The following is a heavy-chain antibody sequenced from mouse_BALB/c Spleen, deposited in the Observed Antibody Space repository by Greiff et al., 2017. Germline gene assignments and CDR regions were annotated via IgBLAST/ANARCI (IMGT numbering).Heavy chain of an antibody. CDR3: ARGGKGSWFAY. V-gene: IGHV1-80*01. Sequence: LQESGAELVRPGSSVKISCKASGYAFSSYWMNWVKQRPGQGLEWIGQIYPGDGDTNYNGKFKGKATLTADKSSSTAYMQLSSLTSEDSAVYFCARGGKGSWFAYWGQGTLVTVSA. J-gene: IGHJ3*01. CDR2: IYPGDGDT. CDR1: GYAFSSYW.